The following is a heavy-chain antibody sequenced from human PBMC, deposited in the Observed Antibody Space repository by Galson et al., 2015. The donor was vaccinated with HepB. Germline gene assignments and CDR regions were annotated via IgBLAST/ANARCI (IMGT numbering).Heavy chain of an antibody. J-gene: IGHJ5*02. CDR3: ARQSGADHWFDP. Sequence: SVKVSCKASGYTFTPYDINWVRQASGQGLEWMGWMNPNSGNTAYAQKFQGRVTMTRNTSISTAYMELSSLRSEDTAIYYCARQSGADHWFDPWGQGTLVTVSS. CDR2: MNPNSGNT. D-gene: IGHD4-17*01. V-gene: IGHV1-8*01. CDR1: GYTFTPYD.